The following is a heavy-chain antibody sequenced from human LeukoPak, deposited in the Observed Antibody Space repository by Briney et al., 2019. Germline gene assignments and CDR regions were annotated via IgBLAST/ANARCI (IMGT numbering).Heavy chain of an antibody. Sequence: ASVKVSCKTSRYTFVDYYIHWLRQAPGQGLEWMGWINPKTGGTNFAQKFQGRVTMTRDTSITTAHMELSVLRSDDPAVYYCARDTTGGLPFDYWGQGTLVTVSS. CDR2: INPKTGGT. CDR3: ARDTTGGLPFDY. CDR1: RYTFVDYY. V-gene: IGHV1-2*02. J-gene: IGHJ4*02. D-gene: IGHD1-26*01.